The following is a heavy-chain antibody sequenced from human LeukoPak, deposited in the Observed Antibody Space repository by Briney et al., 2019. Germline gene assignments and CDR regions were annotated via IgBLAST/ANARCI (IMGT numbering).Heavy chain of an antibody. CDR2: IDSDGSST. CDR1: GFTFSSYW. J-gene: IGHJ4*02. V-gene: IGHV3-74*03. CDR3: ARTSSSTIDY. Sequence: GGSLRLSCAASGFTFSSYWMHWVRQAPGKGLVWVSHIDSDGSSTKYADSVKGRFTISRDNAKNTLYLQMNSLGAEDTAVYYCARTSSSTIDYWGQGTLVTVSS.